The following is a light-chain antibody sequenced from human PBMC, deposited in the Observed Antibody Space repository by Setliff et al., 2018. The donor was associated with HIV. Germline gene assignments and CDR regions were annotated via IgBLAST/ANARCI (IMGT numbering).Light chain of an antibody. CDR1: NSDIGGYDY. CDR2: EVS. Sequence: QSAPTQPASVSGSPGQSITISCTGTNSDIGGYDYVYWYQQQPGKAPKLMIYEVSGRPSGVSYRFSGSKSGTTASLTISGLQTEDEADYFCSSYITNSTSYVFGTGTKVPS. CDR3: SSYITNSTSYV. V-gene: IGLV2-14*01. J-gene: IGLJ1*01.